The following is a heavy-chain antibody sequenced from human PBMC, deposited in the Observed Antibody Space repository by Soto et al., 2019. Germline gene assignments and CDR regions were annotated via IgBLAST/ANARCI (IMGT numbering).Heavy chain of an antibody. CDR1: GFTFSSYA. Sequence: GGSLRLSCAASGFTFSSYAMHWVRHAPTKGLEWVAVISYDGSNKYYADSVKGRFTISRDNSKNTLYLQMNSLRAEDTAVYYCARDSLRVGNDYGMDVWGQGTTVTVS. D-gene: IGHD4-17*01. J-gene: IGHJ6*02. V-gene: IGHV3-30-3*01. CDR2: ISYDGSNK. CDR3: ARDSLRVGNDYGMDV.